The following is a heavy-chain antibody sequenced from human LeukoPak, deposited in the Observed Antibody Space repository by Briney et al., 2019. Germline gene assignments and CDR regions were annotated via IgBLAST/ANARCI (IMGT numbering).Heavy chain of an antibody. Sequence: GGSLRLSCAASGFTFSSYAMSWVRQAPGKGLEWVANIKQEGSEKYYVDSVEGRFTISRDNAKNSLYLQMNSLRAEDTAVYYCARGLGYCSGGSCSGPGVFDYWGQGTLVTVSS. D-gene: IGHD2-15*01. CDR3: ARGLGYCSGGSCSGPGVFDY. CDR1: GFTFSSYA. J-gene: IGHJ4*02. V-gene: IGHV3-7*01. CDR2: IKQEGSEK.